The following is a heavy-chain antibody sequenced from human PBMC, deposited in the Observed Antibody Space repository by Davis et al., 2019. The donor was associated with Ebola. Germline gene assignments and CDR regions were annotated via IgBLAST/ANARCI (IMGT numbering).Heavy chain of an antibody. CDR3: ARGPLDYDILTGYSHWFDP. CDR1: GGSFSGYY. D-gene: IGHD3-9*01. Sequence: PSETLSLTCAVYGGSFSGYYWSWIRQPAGKGLEWIGRIYTSGSTNYNPSLKSRVTISVDTSKNQFSLKLSSVTAADTAVYYCARGPLDYDILTGYSHWFDPWGQGTLVTVSS. J-gene: IGHJ5*02. V-gene: IGHV4-59*10. CDR2: IYTSGST.